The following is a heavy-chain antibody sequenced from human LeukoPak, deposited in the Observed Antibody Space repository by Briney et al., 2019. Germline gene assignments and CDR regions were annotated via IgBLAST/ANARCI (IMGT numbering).Heavy chain of an antibody. CDR3: AKDITGSYYYFDY. J-gene: IGHJ4*02. Sequence: PGGSLRLSCAASGFTFSSYAMSWVRQAPGKGLEWVSAISGSGGSTYYADSVKGRFTISRDNSKSTLYLQMNSLRAEDTAVYYCAKDITGSYYYFDYWGQGTLVTVSS. CDR1: GFTFSSYA. V-gene: IGHV3-23*01. CDR2: ISGSGGST. D-gene: IGHD1-26*01.